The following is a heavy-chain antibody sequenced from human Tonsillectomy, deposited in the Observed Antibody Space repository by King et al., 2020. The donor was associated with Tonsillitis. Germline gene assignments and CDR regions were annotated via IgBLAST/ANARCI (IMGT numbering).Heavy chain of an antibody. Sequence: QLVQSGAEVKKPGASVKVSCKASGYTFTGYYMHWVRQAPGQGLEWMGWINPNSGGTNYAQKFQGRVTMIRDTSISTAYMELSRLRSDDTAVYYCARAFPYYDSSGCLYWGQGTLVTVSS. CDR1: GYTFTGYY. D-gene: IGHD3-22*01. CDR3: ARAFPYYDSSGCLY. V-gene: IGHV1-2*02. CDR2: INPNSGGT. J-gene: IGHJ4*02.